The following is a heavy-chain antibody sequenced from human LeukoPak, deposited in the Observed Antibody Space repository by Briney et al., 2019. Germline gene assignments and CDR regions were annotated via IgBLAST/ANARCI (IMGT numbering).Heavy chain of an antibody. D-gene: IGHD2-2*01. CDR2: ITSSSSYK. J-gene: IGHJ4*02. Sequence: GGSLRLSCAASGFTFSSYWMSWVRQAPGKGLEWVSSITSSSSYKYYADSVKGRFTISRDNAKNSLYLQMNSLRAEDTAVYYRSREHALGDFWGQGSLVTVSS. CDR3: SREHALGDF. V-gene: IGHV3-21*01. CDR1: GFTFSSYW.